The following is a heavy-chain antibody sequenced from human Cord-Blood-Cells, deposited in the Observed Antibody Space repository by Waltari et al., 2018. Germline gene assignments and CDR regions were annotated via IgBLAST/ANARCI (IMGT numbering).Heavy chain of an antibody. CDR3: ARHPPPYYDSSGYDY. J-gene: IGHJ4*02. CDR2: IYYSGST. V-gene: IGHV4-39*01. CDR1: VGSLRSIGYY. Sequence: QLQLQESGPGLVKPSETLSLTCTVSVGSLRSIGYYWGCIRQPPGKGLEWIGSIYYSGSTYYNPSLKSRVTISVDTSKNQFSLKLSSVTAADTAVYYCARHPPPYYDSSGYDYWGQGTLVTVSS. D-gene: IGHD3-22*01.